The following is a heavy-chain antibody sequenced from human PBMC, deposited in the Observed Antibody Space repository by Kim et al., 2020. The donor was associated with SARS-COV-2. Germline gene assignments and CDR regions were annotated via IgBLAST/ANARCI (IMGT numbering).Heavy chain of an antibody. D-gene: IGHD6-13*01. J-gene: IGHJ4*02. CDR2: IYYRSKWSS. CDR3: VKGTRELSSSFFVY. V-gene: IGHV6-1*01. Sequence: SQTLSLTCAISGDSVSSGRGTWNWIRQSPSRGLEWLGRIYYRSKWSSDYALSVKSRITISPDTSKNQFSLQLNFVTPEDTAVYYCVKGTRELSSSFFVYWGQGTLVTVSS. CDR1: GDSVSSGRGT.